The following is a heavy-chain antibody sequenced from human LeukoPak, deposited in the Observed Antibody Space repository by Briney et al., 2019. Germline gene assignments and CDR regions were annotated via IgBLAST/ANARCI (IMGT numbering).Heavy chain of an antibody. J-gene: IGHJ4*02. V-gene: IGHV1-69*06. Sequence: SVKVSCKASGGTFSSYAISWVRHAPGQGLEWMGGIIPIFGTANYAQKFQGRVTITADKSTSTAYMELSSLRSEDTAVYYCASSDGDYGINYFDYWGQGTLVTVSS. CDR1: GGTFSSYA. CDR2: IIPIFGTA. D-gene: IGHD4-17*01. CDR3: ASSDGDYGINYFDY.